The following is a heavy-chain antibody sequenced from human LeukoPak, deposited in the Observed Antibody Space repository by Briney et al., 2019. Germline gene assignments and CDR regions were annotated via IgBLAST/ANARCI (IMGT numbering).Heavy chain of an antibody. J-gene: IGHJ4*02. D-gene: IGHD3-22*01. V-gene: IGHV4-31*03. CDR1: GDSISSAAYF. CDR2: TSYSGST. Sequence: SETLSLTCTVSGDSISSAAYFWSWIRQHPGKGLEWIGYTSYSGSTYYNPSLKSRVTISVDTSKNQFSLELNSVTAADTAMYYCARHPRSAHHSGGYYYFDYWGQGTLVTVSS. CDR3: ARHPRSAHHSGGYYYFDY.